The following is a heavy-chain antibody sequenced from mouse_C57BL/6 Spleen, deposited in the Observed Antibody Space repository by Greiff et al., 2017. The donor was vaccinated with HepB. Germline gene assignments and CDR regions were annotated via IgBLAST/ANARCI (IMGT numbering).Heavy chain of an antibody. V-gene: IGHV5-4*01. CDR1: GFTFSSYA. Sequence: EVQRVESGGGLVKPGGSLKLSCAASGFTFSSYAMSWVRQTPEKRLEWVATISDGGSYTYYPDNVKGRFTISRDNAKNNLYLQMSHLKSEDTAMYYCARDILLYAMDYWGQGTSVTVSS. CDR3: ARDILLYAMDY. J-gene: IGHJ4*01. CDR2: ISDGGSYT. D-gene: IGHD1-1*01.